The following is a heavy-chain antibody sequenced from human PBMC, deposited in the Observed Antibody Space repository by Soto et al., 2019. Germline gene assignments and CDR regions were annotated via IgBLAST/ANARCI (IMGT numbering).Heavy chain of an antibody. Sequence: QVQLVQSGAEVKKPGASVKVSCKASGYTLTSYYMHWVRQAPGQGLEWMGIINPSGGSTSYAQKFQGRVTMTRDTSTSTVYMELSSLRSEDTAVYYCAVLWFGEFGFDYWGQGTLVTVSS. CDR2: INPSGGST. D-gene: IGHD3-10*01. CDR3: AVLWFGEFGFDY. CDR1: GYTLTSYY. J-gene: IGHJ4*02. V-gene: IGHV1-46*01.